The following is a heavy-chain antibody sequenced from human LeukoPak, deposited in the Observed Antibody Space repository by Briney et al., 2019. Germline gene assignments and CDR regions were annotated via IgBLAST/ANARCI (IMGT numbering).Heavy chain of an antibody. CDR2: ISSSGSTI. V-gene: IGHV3-48*03. J-gene: IGHJ5*02. D-gene: IGHD6-13*01. Sequence: GSLRLSCAASGFTFSSYEMNWVRQAPGKGLEWVSHISSSGSTIYYADSVKGRFTISRDNAKNSLYLQMNSLRAEDTAVYYCARVGSSWYRGWFDPWGQGTLVTVSS. CDR1: GFTFSSYE. CDR3: ARVGSSWYRGWFDP.